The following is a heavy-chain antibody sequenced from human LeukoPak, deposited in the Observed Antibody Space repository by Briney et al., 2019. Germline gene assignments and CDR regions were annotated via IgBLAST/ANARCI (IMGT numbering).Heavy chain of an antibody. V-gene: IGHV1-69*05. D-gene: IGHD2-2*01. Sequence: GASVKVSCKASGGTFSSYAISWVRQAPGQGLEWMGGIIPIFGTANYAQKFQGRVTITTDESTSTAYMELSSLRSEDTAVYYCATLVVPAAKANETPYYYYMDVWGKGTTVTVSS. CDR2: IIPIFGTA. CDR3: ATLVVPAAKANETPYYYYMDV. J-gene: IGHJ6*03. CDR1: GGTFSSYA.